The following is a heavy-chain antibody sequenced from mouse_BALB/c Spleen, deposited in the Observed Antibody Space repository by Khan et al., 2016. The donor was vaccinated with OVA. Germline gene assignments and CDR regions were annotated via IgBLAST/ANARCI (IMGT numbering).Heavy chain of an antibody. CDR1: GYTFTSYT. Sequence: QVQLKESGAELARPGPSVKMSCKASGYTFTSYTIHWIKERPGQGLEWIGYINPSNGYTNYNQKFKDKATLTTDKSSTTAYLQLSSLTSDDSAVYNCVRDGAYHRNDGWFAYWGQGTLVTVSA. CDR3: VRDGAYHRNDGWFAY. D-gene: IGHD2-14*01. CDR2: INPSNGYT. J-gene: IGHJ3*01. V-gene: IGHV1-4*01.